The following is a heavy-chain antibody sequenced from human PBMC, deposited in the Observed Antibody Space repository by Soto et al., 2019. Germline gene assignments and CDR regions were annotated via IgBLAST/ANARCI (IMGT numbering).Heavy chain of an antibody. J-gene: IGHJ4*02. Sequence: GGSLRLSCAASGFTFSSYSMNWVRQAPGKGLEWVSSISSSSSYIYYADSVKGRFTISRDNAKNSLYLQMNSLRAEDTAVYYCASLGVHQKLLAYWGQGTLVTVSS. V-gene: IGHV3-21*01. CDR2: ISSSSSYI. D-gene: IGHD2-15*01. CDR1: GFTFSSYS. CDR3: ASLGVHQKLLAY.